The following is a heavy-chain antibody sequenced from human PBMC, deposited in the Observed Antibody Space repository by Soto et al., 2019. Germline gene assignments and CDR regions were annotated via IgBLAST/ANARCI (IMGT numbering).Heavy chain of an antibody. CDR3: ARSVERITIFGVVRYDAFDI. CDR2: ISSNGGST. V-gene: IGHV3-64*02. D-gene: IGHD3-3*01. J-gene: IGHJ3*02. Sequence: EVQLVESGEGLVQPGGSLRLSCAASGFTFSSYAMHWVRQAPGKGLEYVSAISSNGGSTYYADSVKGRFTISRDNSKNTLYLQMGSLRAEDMAVYYCARSVERITIFGVVRYDAFDIWGQGTMVTVSS. CDR1: GFTFSSYA.